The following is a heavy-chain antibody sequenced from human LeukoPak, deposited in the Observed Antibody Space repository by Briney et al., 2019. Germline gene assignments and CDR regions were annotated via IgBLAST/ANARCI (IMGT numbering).Heavy chain of an antibody. CDR2: TYYRSKWYN. D-gene: IGHD3-22*01. Sequence: SRTLSLTCAISGDSVSSNSAAWNWIRQSPSRGLEWLGRTYYRSKWYNDYAVSVKSRITINPDTSKNQFSLQLNSVTPEDTAVYYCAAQGVGVYYDSSGGNYYYYGMDVWGQGTTVTVSS. CDR3: AAQGVGVYYDSSGGNYYYYGMDV. V-gene: IGHV6-1*01. J-gene: IGHJ6*02. CDR1: GDSVSSNSAA.